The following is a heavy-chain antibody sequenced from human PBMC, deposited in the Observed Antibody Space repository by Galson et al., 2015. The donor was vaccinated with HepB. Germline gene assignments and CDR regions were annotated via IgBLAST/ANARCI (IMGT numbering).Heavy chain of an antibody. CDR1: GFTFSNAW. Sequence: SLRLSCAASGFTFSNAWMSWVRQAPGKGLEWVGRIKSKTDGGTTDYAAPVKGRFTISRDDSKNTLYLQMNSLKTEDTAVYYCTTGTDSSGYYAIYYYYGMDVWGQGTTVTVSS. CDR2: IKSKTDGGTT. J-gene: IGHJ6*02. D-gene: IGHD3-22*01. CDR3: TTGTDSSGYYAIYYYYGMDV. V-gene: IGHV3-15*01.